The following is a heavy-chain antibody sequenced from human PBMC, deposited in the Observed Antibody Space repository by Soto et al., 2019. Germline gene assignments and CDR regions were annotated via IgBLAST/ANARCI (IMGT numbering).Heavy chain of an antibody. CDR1: GFTFSSYA. J-gene: IGHJ4*02. D-gene: IGHD6-19*01. CDR2: ISGSGGST. Sequence: EVQLLGSGGGLVQPGGSLRLSCAASGFTFSSYAMSWVRQGPGKGLEWVSAISGSGGSTYYADSVKGRFTISRDNSKNTLYLQMNSLRAEDTAVYYCAKYSSGWYYFDYWGQGTLVTVSS. V-gene: IGHV3-23*01. CDR3: AKYSSGWYYFDY.